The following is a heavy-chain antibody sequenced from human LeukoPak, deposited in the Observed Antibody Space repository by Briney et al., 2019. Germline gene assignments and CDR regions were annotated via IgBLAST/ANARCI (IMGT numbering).Heavy chain of an antibody. V-gene: IGHV4-34*01. D-gene: IGHD3-10*01. J-gene: IGHJ4*02. CDR3: ARGEPGGRDY. CDR2: INHSGIT. Sequence: SETLSLTCAVYGGSFSTYYWNWIRQPPGKWLEWIGEINHSGITNYNPSLKSRVIISVDTSKKQSSLRLTSVTAADTAVYYCARGEPGGRDYWGQGTLVTVSS. CDR1: GGSFSTYY.